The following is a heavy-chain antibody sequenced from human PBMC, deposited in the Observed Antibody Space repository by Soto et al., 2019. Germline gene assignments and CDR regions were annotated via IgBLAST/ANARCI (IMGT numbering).Heavy chain of an antibody. CDR1: CGSFSGYY. V-gene: IGHV4-34*01. D-gene: IGHD4-17*01. J-gene: IGHJ6*02. CDR3: ARATTVTSSFFYYGLDV. Sequence: PSETLSLTCAVYCGSFSGYYWSWIRQPPGKGLEWIGEINHSGSTNYNPSLKSRVTMSVDTSKNQFSLHLTSVIAADSASYFCARATTVTSSFFYYGLDVWGQGTTVTVSS. CDR2: INHSGST.